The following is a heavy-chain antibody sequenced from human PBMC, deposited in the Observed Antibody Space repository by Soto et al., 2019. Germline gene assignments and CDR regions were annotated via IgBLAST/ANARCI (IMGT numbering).Heavy chain of an antibody. Sequence: EVQLVESGGGLIQPGGSLRLSCAASGFIVSSNFMSWVRQAPGKGLEWVSSLYSAGDTFYGDSVKGRFTVSRDDSKNTVYLQMDSLGAEDTAMYFCARGHAYSYGYSYYFDYWGQGALVTVSS. J-gene: IGHJ4*02. CDR1: GFIVSSNF. V-gene: IGHV3-53*01. CDR3: ARGHAYSYGYSYYFDY. CDR2: LYSAGDT. D-gene: IGHD5-18*01.